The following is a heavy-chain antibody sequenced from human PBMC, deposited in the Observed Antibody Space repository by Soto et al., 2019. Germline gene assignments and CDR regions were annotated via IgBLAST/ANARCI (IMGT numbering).Heavy chain of an antibody. Sequence: GGSLRLSCEAYGFTFNVYEMNWVRQAPGRGLEWVSYISSSSKTIYYADSVKGRFTISRDNAKNSLYLQMNSLGAEDTAVYYCAREGDFWSGLDYGLDVWGQGTTVTVSS. V-gene: IGHV3-48*03. CDR1: GFTFNVYE. D-gene: IGHD3-3*01. CDR2: ISSSSKTI. J-gene: IGHJ6*02. CDR3: AREGDFWSGLDYGLDV.